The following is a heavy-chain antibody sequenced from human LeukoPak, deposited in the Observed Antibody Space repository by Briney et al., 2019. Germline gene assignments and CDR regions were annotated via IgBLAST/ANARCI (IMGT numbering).Heavy chain of an antibody. V-gene: IGHV4-34*01. CDR2: INHSGST. D-gene: IGHD3-10*01. CDR3: ARGGRFGELVSFFDY. Sequence: SETLSLTCAVYGGSFSGYYWSWIRQPPGKGLEWIGEINHSGSTNYNPSLKSRVTISVDTSKNQFSLKLSSVTAADTAVYYCARGGRFGELVSFFDYWGQGTLVTVSS. J-gene: IGHJ4*02. CDR1: GGSFSGYY.